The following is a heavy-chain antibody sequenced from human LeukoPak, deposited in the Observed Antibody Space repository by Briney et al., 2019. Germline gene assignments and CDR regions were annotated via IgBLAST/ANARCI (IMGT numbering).Heavy chain of an antibody. Sequence: ASVKVSCKASGYTFTGYYMHWVRQAPGQGLEWMGWINPNSGGTNYAQKFQGRVTMTRDTSISTAYMELNRLRSDDTAVYYCARDRDYGSGIFDYWGQGTLVAVSS. D-gene: IGHD3-10*01. CDR3: ARDRDYGSGIFDY. CDR1: GYTFTGYY. V-gene: IGHV1-2*02. CDR2: INPNSGGT. J-gene: IGHJ4*02.